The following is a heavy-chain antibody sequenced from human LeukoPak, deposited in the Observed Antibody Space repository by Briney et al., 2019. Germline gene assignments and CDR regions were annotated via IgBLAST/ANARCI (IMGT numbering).Heavy chain of an antibody. V-gene: IGHV1-18*01. J-gene: IGHJ4*02. CDR3: ARDRGAPRPYDSSGYYQYLRY. CDR2: ISAYNGNT. Sequence: ASVKVSCKASGGTFSSYAISWVRQAPGQGLEWMGWISAYNGNTNYAQKLQGRVTMTTDTSTSTAYMELRSLRSDDTAGYYCARDRGAPRPYDSSGYYQYLRYWGQGTLVTVSS. D-gene: IGHD3-22*01. CDR1: GGTFSSYA.